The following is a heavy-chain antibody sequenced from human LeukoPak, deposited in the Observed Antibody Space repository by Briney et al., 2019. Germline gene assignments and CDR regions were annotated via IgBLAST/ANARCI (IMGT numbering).Heavy chain of an antibody. CDR2: ISSSSSYT. J-gene: IGHJ4*02. D-gene: IGHD3-10*01. V-gene: IGHV3-11*06. Sequence: GGSLRLSCAASGFTFSDYYMSWIRQAPGKGLEWVSYISSSSSYTNYADSVKGRFTISRDNAKNSLYLQMNSLRAEDTAVYYCARGHIRITMVRGVIPYFDYWGQGTLVTVSS. CDR3: ARGHIRITMVRGVIPYFDY. CDR1: GFTFSDYY.